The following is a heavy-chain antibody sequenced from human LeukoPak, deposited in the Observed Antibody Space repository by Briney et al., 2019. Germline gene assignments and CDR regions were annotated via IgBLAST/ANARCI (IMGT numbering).Heavy chain of an antibody. CDR1: GGSISSNSYY. J-gene: IGHJ4*02. V-gene: IGHV4-39*07. CDR3: ARVDGGSGWYYSDY. CDR2: MYYSGST. D-gene: IGHD6-19*01. Sequence: PSETLSLTCTVSGGSISSNSYYWGWIRQPPGKGLEWIGSMYYSGSTNCNPSLKSRVTMSVDTSKNQFSLKLSSVTAADTAVYYCARVDGGSGWYYSDYWGQGTLVTVSS.